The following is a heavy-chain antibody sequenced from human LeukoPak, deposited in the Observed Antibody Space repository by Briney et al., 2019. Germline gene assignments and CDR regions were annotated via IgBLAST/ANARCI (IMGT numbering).Heavy chain of an antibody. Sequence: ASVKVSCKVSGYTLTELSMHWVRQDPGKGLEWMGGFDPEDGETIYAQKFQGRVTMTEDTSTDTAYMELSSLRSEDTAVYYCATGMEWELAFDYWGQGTLVTVSS. J-gene: IGHJ4*02. V-gene: IGHV1-24*01. D-gene: IGHD1-26*01. CDR1: GYTLTELS. CDR3: ATGMEWELAFDY. CDR2: FDPEDGET.